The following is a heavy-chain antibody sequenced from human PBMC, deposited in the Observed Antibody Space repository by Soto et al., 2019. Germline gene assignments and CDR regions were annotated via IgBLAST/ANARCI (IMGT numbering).Heavy chain of an antibody. CDR2: INHSGST. V-gene: IGHV4-34*01. Sequence: PSETLSLTCAVYGGSFSGYYWSWIRQPPGKGLEWIGEINHSGSTNYNPSLKSRVTISVDTSKNQFSLKLSSVTAADTAVYYCARGDIVLMVYGQYYFDYWGQGTLVTVSS. D-gene: IGHD2-8*01. J-gene: IGHJ4*02. CDR3: ARGDIVLMVYGQYYFDY. CDR1: GGSFSGYY.